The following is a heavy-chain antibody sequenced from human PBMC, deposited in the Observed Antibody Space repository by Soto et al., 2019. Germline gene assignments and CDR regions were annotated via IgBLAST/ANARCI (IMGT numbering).Heavy chain of an antibody. J-gene: IGHJ4*02. V-gene: IGHV3-30*18. CDR3: AKGAPGRGLQSLIFDY. Sequence: QVQLVESGGGVVQPGRSLRLSCAASGFTFSSYGMHWVRQAPGKGLEWVAVISYDGSNKYYADSVKGRFTISRDNSKNTLYLQMNSLRAEDTAVYYCAKGAPGRGLQSLIFDYWGQGTLVTVSS. D-gene: IGHD4-4*01. CDR2: ISYDGSNK. CDR1: GFTFSSYG.